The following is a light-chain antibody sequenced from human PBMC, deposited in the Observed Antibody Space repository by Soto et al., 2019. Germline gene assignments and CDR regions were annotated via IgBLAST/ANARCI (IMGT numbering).Light chain of an antibody. CDR2: QTS. J-gene: IGKJ1*01. CDR1: QYINTR. V-gene: IGKV3-11*01. CDR3: HQRQSWPRT. Sequence: EIVLTQSPATLSSFPGDRVTLSCRASQYINTRLAWYQHRPGQSPRLLIYQTSNRAAGVPARFSGSGSGTDFTLTISDVEPEDFAVYYCHQRQSWPRTFGQGTTVDI.